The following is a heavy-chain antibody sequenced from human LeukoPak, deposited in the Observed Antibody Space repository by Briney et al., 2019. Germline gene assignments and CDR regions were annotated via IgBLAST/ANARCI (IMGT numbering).Heavy chain of an antibody. CDR1: GGSISSSSYY. CDR3: ARLDGPRGLALKRRHYYFDY. Sequence: SETLSLTCTVSGGSISSSSYYWGWIRQPPGKGLEWIGSIYYSGSTYYNPSLKSRVTISVDTSKNQFSLKLSSVTAADTAVYYCARLDGPRGLALKRRHYYFDYWGQGTLVTVSS. CDR2: IYYSGST. D-gene: IGHD1-1*01. J-gene: IGHJ4*02. V-gene: IGHV4-39*07.